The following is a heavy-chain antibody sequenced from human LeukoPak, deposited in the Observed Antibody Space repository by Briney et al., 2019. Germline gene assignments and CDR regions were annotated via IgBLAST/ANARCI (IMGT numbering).Heavy chain of an antibody. CDR2: ISSDGSNI. J-gene: IGHJ4*02. CDR3: ASAQCGGGTCYQIFDY. V-gene: IGHV3-30-3*01. CDR1: GFTFSSYA. D-gene: IGHD2-15*01. Sequence: GGSLRLPCAASGFTFSSYAMHWVRQAPGKGLEWVAVISSDGSNIYYADSVKGRFTISRDNSKSTLYLQMNGLRAEDAAVYYCASAQCGGGTCYQIFDYWGQGTLVTVSS.